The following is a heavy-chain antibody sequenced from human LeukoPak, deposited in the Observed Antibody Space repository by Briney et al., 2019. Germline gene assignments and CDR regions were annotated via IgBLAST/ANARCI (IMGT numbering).Heavy chain of an antibody. CDR2: INPSGGST. D-gene: IGHD5-18*01. Sequence: ASVKVSCKASGYTFTSYYMHWVRQAPGQELEWMGIINPSGGSTSYAQKFQGRVTMTRDTSTSTVYMELSSLRSEDTAVYYCARKQLWQLGAFDIWGQGTMVTVSS. V-gene: IGHV1-46*01. CDR3: ARKQLWQLGAFDI. J-gene: IGHJ3*02. CDR1: GYTFTSYY.